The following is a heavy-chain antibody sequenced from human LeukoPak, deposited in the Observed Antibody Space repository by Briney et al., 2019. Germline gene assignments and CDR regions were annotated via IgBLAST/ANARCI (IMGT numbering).Heavy chain of an antibody. CDR1: RGTISSYY. D-gene: IGHD3-10*01. CDR3: ARLQRLLWFGELLYWFDP. J-gene: IGHJ5*02. CDR2: IYYSGST. Sequence: SGTLSLTRTVSRGTISSYYWSWIRQPPGKGLEWIGDIYYSGSTDYNPSLKCRVTISVDTSKNQFSLKLSSVTAADTAVYYCARLQRLLWFGELLYWFDPWGQGTLVTVSS. V-gene: IGHV4-59*08.